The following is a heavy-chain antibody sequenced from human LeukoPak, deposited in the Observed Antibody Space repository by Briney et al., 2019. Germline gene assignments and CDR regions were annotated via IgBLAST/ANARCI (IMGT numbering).Heavy chain of an antibody. J-gene: IGHJ6*02. CDR2: IYSGGST. CDR1: GFTVSSNY. Sequence: GGSLRLSCAASGFTVSSNYMSWVRQAPGKGLEWVSVIYSGGSTYYADSVKGRFTISRDNSKNTLYLQMNSLRAEDTAVYCCASPYIVATIFNYYYGMDVWGQGTTVTVSS. D-gene: IGHD5-12*01. CDR3: ASPYIVATIFNYYYGMDV. V-gene: IGHV3-66*02.